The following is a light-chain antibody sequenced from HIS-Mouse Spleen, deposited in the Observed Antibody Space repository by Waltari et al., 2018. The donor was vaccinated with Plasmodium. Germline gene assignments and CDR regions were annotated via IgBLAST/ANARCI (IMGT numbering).Light chain of an antibody. V-gene: IGLV3-10*01. CDR1: ALPKKI. CDR3: YSTDSSGNHRV. CDR2: TDS. Sequence: SIELQQPPAVQVSQGQPARITCSGDALPKKIVYWYQEKSVQPPVMVIYTDSKRPSGIPERFCGYSSGKMATLTISGAQVEDEADYYCYSTDSSGNHRVFGGGTKLTVL. J-gene: IGLJ3*02.